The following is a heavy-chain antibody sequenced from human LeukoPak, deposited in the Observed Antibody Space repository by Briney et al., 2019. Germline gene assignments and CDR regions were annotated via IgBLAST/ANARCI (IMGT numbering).Heavy chain of an antibody. D-gene: IGHD2-2*01. CDR1: GFTFSGSA. CDR3: TRHSCSSTSCYPHY. CDR2: IRSKANSYAT. Sequence: GGSLRLSCAASGFTFSGSAMHWVRQASGKGLEWAGRIRSKANSYATVYAASVKGRFTISRDDSKNTAYLQMNSLKTEDTAVYYCTRHSCSSTSCYPHYWGQGTLVTVSS. J-gene: IGHJ4*02. V-gene: IGHV3-73*01.